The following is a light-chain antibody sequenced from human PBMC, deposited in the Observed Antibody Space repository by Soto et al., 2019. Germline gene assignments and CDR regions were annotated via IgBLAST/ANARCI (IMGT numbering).Light chain of an antibody. J-gene: IGLJ1*01. Sequence: VPTNPTSRSGSPAQAVTISSTGTTNDVIDYNYVYWYQQQPGKAPRLMIYDVTKRPSGVPDRFSGSKSDNTAYLTISGLQAEDEADYYCCSYAGGYIYVFGTGTKVTVL. V-gene: IGLV2-11*01. CDR3: CSYAGGYIYV. CDR2: DVT. CDR1: TNDVIDYNY.